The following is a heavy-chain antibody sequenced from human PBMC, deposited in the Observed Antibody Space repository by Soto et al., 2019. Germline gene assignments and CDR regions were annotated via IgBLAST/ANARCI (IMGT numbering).Heavy chain of an antibody. CDR2: ISNDGSS. CDR3: ARLPNKSPQN. CDR1: GFTFSSYW. J-gene: IGHJ1*01. Sequence: EVLLVESGGGLVQPGGSLRLSCVASGFTFSSYWMHWVRQAPGKGLVWVSSISNDGSSIYADPVKGRFTISRDNAKNTLYLQMNSLRAEDTAVYYCARLPNKSPQNWGQGTLVIVSP. V-gene: IGHV3-74*01.